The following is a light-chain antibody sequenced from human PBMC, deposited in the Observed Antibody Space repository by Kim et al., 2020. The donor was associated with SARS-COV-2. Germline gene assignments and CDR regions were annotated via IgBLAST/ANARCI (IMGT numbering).Light chain of an antibody. Sequence: DIVMTQSPATLSVSPGERATLSCRASQSVSSNLAWYQQKPGQAPRLLIYGASTRATGIPGRFSGSGSGTEFTLTISSLQSEDFAVYYCQQYSHWPLTFGGGTKVDIK. V-gene: IGKV3-15*01. CDR3: QQYSHWPLT. CDR1: QSVSSN. J-gene: IGKJ4*01. CDR2: GAS.